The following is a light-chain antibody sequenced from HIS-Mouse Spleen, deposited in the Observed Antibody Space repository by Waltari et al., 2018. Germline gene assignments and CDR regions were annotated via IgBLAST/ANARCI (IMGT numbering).Light chain of an antibody. CDR1: NIGRKS. Sequence: SYVLTQPPSVSVAPGQTARITCGGNNIGRKSVHWYQQKPGQAPVLVIYKDSERPSGIPERFSGSSSGTTVTLTISGAQVEDEADYYCYSAADNSGVFGGGTKLTVL. CDR3: YSAADNSGV. J-gene: IGLJ2*01. CDR2: KDS. V-gene: IGLV3-27*01.